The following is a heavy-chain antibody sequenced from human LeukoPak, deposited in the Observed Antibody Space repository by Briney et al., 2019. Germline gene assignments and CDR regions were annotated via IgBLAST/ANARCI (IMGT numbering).Heavy chain of an antibody. V-gene: IGHV3-7*01. Sequence: GGSLRLSCAASGLTFSSYWMNWVRQAPGKGLEWVANIKQDGSEKYYVDSVKGRFTISRDNAKNSLYLQMNSLRAEDTAVYYCARDGSRDGYAGFDYWGQGTLVTVSS. D-gene: IGHD5-24*01. CDR3: ARDGSRDGYAGFDY. CDR1: GLTFSSYW. CDR2: IKQDGSEK. J-gene: IGHJ4*02.